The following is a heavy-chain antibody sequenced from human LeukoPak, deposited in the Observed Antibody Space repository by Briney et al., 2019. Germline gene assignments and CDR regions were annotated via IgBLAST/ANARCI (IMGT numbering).Heavy chain of an antibody. Sequence: PGGSLSLSCAASGFTFSRYSMNWVRQAPGKGLAWVSYISSSSSYIYYADSVKGRFTISRDNAKNSLYLQMNSLRAEDTAVYYCARENDFWSGYYTPDDAFDIWGQGTMVTVSS. CDR1: GFTFSRYS. D-gene: IGHD3-3*01. J-gene: IGHJ3*02. V-gene: IGHV3-21*01. CDR3: ARENDFWSGYYTPDDAFDI. CDR2: ISSSSSYI.